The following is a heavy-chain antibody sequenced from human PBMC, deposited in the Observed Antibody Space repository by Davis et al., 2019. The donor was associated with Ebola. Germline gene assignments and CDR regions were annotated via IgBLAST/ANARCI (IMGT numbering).Heavy chain of an antibody. Sequence: GESLKISCAASGFTVSSNYMSWVRQAPGKGLEWVSVIYSGGSTYYADSVKGRFTISRDNSTNTLYLQMNSLRAEDTAVYYCAKDATRGYYDSSGYYCYYYYGMDVWGQGTTVTVSS. D-gene: IGHD3-22*01. CDR3: AKDATRGYYDSSGYYCYYYYGMDV. CDR2: IYSGGST. V-gene: IGHV3-53*01. CDR1: GFTVSSNY. J-gene: IGHJ6*02.